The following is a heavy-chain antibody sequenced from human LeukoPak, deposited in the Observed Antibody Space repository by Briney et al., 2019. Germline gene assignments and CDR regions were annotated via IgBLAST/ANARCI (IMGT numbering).Heavy chain of an antibody. CDR3: ARIQSRIIAARPGDPAFDY. CDR1: GYTFTSYD. V-gene: IGHV1-18*01. Sequence: ASVKVSCKASGYTFTSYDISWVRQAPGQGLEWMGWISTYNDNTHYAQKLQGRVTMTTDTSTSTVYMELKSLRSDDTAVYYCARIQSRIIAARPGDPAFDYWGRGTLVTVSS. D-gene: IGHD6-6*01. J-gene: IGHJ4*02. CDR2: ISTYNDNT.